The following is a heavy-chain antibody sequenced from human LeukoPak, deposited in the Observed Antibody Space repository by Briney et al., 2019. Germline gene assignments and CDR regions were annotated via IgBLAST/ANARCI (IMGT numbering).Heavy chain of an antibody. CDR2: IGQDGSEK. J-gene: IGHJ4*02. V-gene: IGHV3-7*03. CDR3: ARARGYCSSTSCHPAGYFDY. Sequence: PGGSLRLSCAASGFTFSSYWMSWVRQAPGKGLEWVANIGQDGSEKYYMDSVKGRFTISRDNAKNSLYLQMNSLRAEDTAVYYCARARGYCSSTSCHPAGYFDYWGQGALVTVSS. CDR1: GFTFSSYW. D-gene: IGHD2-2*01.